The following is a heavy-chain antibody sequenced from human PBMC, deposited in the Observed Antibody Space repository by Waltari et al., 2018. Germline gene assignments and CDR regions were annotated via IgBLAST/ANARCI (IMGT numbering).Heavy chain of an antibody. D-gene: IGHD3-22*01. CDR2: IVVGSGNT. J-gene: IGHJ4*02. CDR3: AVDYDSSGYYYYFDY. Sequence: QMQLVQSGPEVKKPGTSVKVSCKASGFTFTSSAVQWVRQARGQRLEWIGWIVVGSGNTNYAQKVQERVTITRDMSTSTAYMELSSLRSEDTAVYYCAVDYDSSGYYYYFDYWGQGTLVTVSS. V-gene: IGHV1-58*01. CDR1: GFTFTSSA.